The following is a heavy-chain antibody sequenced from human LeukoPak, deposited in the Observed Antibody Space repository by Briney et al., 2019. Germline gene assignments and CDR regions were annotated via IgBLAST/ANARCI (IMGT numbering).Heavy chain of an antibody. V-gene: IGHV1-46*01. Sequence: ASVKVSCKASGYTFTGYYMHWVRQAPGQGLEWMGIINPSGGSTSYAQKFQGRVTMTRDTSTSTVYMELSSLRSEDTAVYYCARLLTRTTWDYWGQGTLVTVSS. CDR1: GYTFTGYY. CDR2: INPSGGST. D-gene: IGHD1-20*01. J-gene: IGHJ4*02. CDR3: ARLLTRTTWDY.